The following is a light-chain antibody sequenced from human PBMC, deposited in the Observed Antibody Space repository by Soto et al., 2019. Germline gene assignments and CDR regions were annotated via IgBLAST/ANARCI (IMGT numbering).Light chain of an antibody. CDR1: SSDVGGFNY. J-gene: IGLJ1*01. CDR3: SSYTTTGTYV. Sequence: QSALTQPASVSGSPGQSIAISCTGTSSDVGGFNYVSWYQQHPGKAPKFMIYDVSSRPSGVSDRFSGSKSGNTASLTISGLQAEDEADYYCSSYTTTGTYVFGTRTKLTVL. CDR2: DVS. V-gene: IGLV2-14*03.